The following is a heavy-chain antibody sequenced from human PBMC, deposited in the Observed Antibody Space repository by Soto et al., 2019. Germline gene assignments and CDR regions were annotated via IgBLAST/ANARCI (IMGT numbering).Heavy chain of an antibody. V-gene: IGHV3-23*01. CDR2: LSGGGGRT. CDR1: GFTFSSYA. D-gene: IGHD3-3*01. Sequence: EVQVLESGGGLVQPGGSLRLSCAASGFTFSSYAMDWVRQAPGKGLEWVSGLSGGGGRTYYADSVKGRFTISRDNAKNTLYLDMNSLRAEDTAIYYCAKDVRMAFDFWTAYPPSDDFWGQGTLVTVSS. CDR3: AKDVRMAFDFWTAYPPSDDF. J-gene: IGHJ4*02.